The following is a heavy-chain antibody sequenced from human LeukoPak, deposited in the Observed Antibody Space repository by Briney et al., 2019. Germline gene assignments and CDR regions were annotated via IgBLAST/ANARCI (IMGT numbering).Heavy chain of an antibody. CDR1: GFTFSSYS. Sequence: SGGSLRLSCAASGFTFSSYSMNWVRQAPGKGLEWVSYISSSSTIYYADSVKGRFTISRDNAKNSLYLQMNSLRAEDTAVYYCAREDYDFWSGYFYWGQGTLVTVSS. CDR3: AREDYDFWSGYFY. CDR2: ISSSSTI. V-gene: IGHV3-48*01. D-gene: IGHD3-3*01. J-gene: IGHJ4*02.